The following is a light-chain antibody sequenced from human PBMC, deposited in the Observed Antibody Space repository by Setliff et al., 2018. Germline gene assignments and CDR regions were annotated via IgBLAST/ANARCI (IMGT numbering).Light chain of an antibody. J-gene: IGLJ2*01. CDR1: SSDVGTYNY. CDR2: DVS. V-gene: IGLV2-11*01. CDR3: CSYAGSYTLV. Sequence: QSALTQPRSVSGSPGQSVTISCTGTSSDVGTYNYVSWYRQHPGKVPKLMIYDVSKRPSGVPDRFSASKSGNTASLTISGLQAEDEADYYCCSYAGSYTLVFGGGTKVTVL.